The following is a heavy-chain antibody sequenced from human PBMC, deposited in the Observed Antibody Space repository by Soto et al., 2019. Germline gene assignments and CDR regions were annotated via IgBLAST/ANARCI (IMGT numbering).Heavy chain of an antibody. CDR1: GFTFSNAW. J-gene: IGHJ4*02. D-gene: IGHD1-26*01. CDR2: IKSKTDGGTT. V-gene: IGHV3-15*01. Sequence: EVQLVESGGGLVKPGGSLRLSCAASGFTFSNAWMSWVRQAPGKGLEWVGRIKSKTDGGTTDYAAPVKSRFTISRDDSKNTLYLQMNSLKTEDTAVYYCTTDPARIVGATSHFDYWGQGTLVTVSS. CDR3: TTDPARIVGATSHFDY.